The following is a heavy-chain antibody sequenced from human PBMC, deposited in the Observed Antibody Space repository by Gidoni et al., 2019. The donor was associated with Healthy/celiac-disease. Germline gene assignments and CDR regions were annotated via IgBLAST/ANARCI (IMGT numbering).Heavy chain of an antibody. D-gene: IGHD6-19*01. Sequence: EVQLLESGGGLVQPGGSLRLSCAASGFPFSSYAMSWVRQAPGRGLEWVSAISGSGGSTYYADSVKGRFTISRDNSKNTLYLQMNSLRAEDTAVYYCAKGVLAVAGFDYWGQGTLVTVSS. CDR3: AKGVLAVAGFDY. CDR1: GFPFSSYA. V-gene: IGHV3-23*01. CDR2: ISGSGGST. J-gene: IGHJ4*02.